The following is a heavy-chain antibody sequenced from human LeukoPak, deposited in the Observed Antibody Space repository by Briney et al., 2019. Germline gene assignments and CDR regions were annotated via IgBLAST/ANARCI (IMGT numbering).Heavy chain of an antibody. J-gene: IGHJ4*02. Sequence: SETLSLTCTVSGCSISSYYWRWVRQPAGKGLEWIGRIYTSGSTNYNPSLKSRVTMSVDTSKNQFSLKLSSVAAADTAVYYCARGCGGDCYSRDTYYFDYWGQGTLVTVSS. V-gene: IGHV4-4*07. CDR1: GCSISSYY. D-gene: IGHD2-21*02. CDR2: IYTSGST. CDR3: ARGCGGDCYSRDTYYFDY.